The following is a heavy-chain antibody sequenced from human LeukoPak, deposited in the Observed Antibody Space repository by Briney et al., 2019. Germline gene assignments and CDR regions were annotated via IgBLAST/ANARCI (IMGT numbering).Heavy chain of an antibody. Sequence: PSETLSLTCTVSGGSISTYYWNWIRQPPGKGLEWIGYIYYSGSTNYNPSLKSRVTISVDTSKNQFSLKLSSVTAADTAVYYCARVDYDFWSGYYDLGYYYYYMDVWGKGTTVTVSS. J-gene: IGHJ6*03. CDR1: GGSISTYY. CDR3: ARVDYDFWSGYYDLGYYYYYMDV. CDR2: IYYSGST. V-gene: IGHV4-59*01. D-gene: IGHD3-3*01.